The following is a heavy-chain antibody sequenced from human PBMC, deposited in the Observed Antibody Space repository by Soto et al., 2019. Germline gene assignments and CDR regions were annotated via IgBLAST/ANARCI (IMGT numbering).Heavy chain of an antibody. V-gene: IGHV3-23*01. D-gene: IGHD2-8*01. CDR3: AKIEMGWFAH. CDR1: GFSFFSYA. J-gene: IGHJ5*02. Sequence: GGSLRLFFTCSGFSFFSYAMSWLHQAPGKGLEWVSTISGSGGHTYYADSVKGRFVVSRDNDKNTVYLHMSSLTGEDTAVYFCAKIEMGWFAHWGQGTQVTVSS. CDR2: ISGSGGHT.